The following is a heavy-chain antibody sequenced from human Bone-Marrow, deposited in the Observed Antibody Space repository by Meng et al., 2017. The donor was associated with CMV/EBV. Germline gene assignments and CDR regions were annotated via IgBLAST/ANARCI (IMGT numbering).Heavy chain of an antibody. V-gene: IGHV1-69*05. D-gene: IGHD7-27*01. CDR3: AGQTGDHDAFDI. CDR2: IIPIFGTA. J-gene: IGHJ3*02. Sequence: GGSLRLSCKASGGTFSSYAISWVRQAPGQGLEWMGGIIPIFGTANYAQKFQGRVTITTDESTSTAYMELSSLRSEDTAVYYCAGQTGDHDAFDIWGQGTMVTVSS. CDR1: GGTFSSYA.